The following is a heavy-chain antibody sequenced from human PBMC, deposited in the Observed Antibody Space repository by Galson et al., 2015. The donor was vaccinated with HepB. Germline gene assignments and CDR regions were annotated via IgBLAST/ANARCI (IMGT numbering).Heavy chain of an antibody. D-gene: IGHD6-19*01. J-gene: IGHJ5*02. CDR3: ARDALFYSSGWTNWFDP. CDR2: IWYDGSNK. Sequence: CAASGFTFSSFGMHWVRQAPGKGLEWVAGIWYDGSNKYYADSVTGRFTISRDSSKNTLYLHMSSLRAEDSAVYYCARDALFYSSGWTNWFDPWGQGTLVTVSS. CDR1: GFTFSSFG. V-gene: IGHV3-33*01.